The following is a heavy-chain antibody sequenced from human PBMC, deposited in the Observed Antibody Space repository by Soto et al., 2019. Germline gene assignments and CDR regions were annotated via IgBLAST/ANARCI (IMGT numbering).Heavy chain of an antibody. CDR2: ISGNGGTR. Sequence: GGSLRLSCAASGFTFSSYAMSWARQAPGKGLEWVSAISGNGGTRYYADSVKGRFTISRDNSKNTLYLQMNSLRAEDTAVYYCAKDRVYNYGFYDSWGQGTLVTVSS. J-gene: IGHJ4*02. D-gene: IGHD5-18*01. V-gene: IGHV3-23*01. CDR3: AKDRVYNYGFYDS. CDR1: GFTFSSYA.